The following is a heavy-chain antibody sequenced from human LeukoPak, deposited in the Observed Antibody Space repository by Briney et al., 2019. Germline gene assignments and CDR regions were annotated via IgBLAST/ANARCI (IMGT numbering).Heavy chain of an antibody. CDR2: SYSSGST. Sequence: SQTLSLTCTVSGGSISSGSYYWCWIRQPAGKGLEWIGRSYSSGSTNYNPSLKSRVTISVDTSKNQFSLKLSSVTAADTAVYYCAREYCSSTSCQFNWFDPWGQGTLVTVSS. D-gene: IGHD2-2*01. V-gene: IGHV4-61*02. CDR3: AREYCSSTSCQFNWFDP. CDR1: GGSISSGSYY. J-gene: IGHJ5*02.